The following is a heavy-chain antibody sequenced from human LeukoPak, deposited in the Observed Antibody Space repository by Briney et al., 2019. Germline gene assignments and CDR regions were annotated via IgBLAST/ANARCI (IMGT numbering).Heavy chain of an antibody. CDR3: ARGDYSLFDY. Sequence: PSETLSLTRTVSGGSLTRYHWSWIRQPPGKGLEWIGYIYYSGSTNYNPSLKSRVTISVDTSKNQFSLKLSSVTAADTAVYYCARGDYSLFDYCGQGTLVTVSS. CDR1: GGSLTRYH. D-gene: IGHD2-15*01. CDR2: IYYSGST. V-gene: IGHV4-59*01. J-gene: IGHJ4*02.